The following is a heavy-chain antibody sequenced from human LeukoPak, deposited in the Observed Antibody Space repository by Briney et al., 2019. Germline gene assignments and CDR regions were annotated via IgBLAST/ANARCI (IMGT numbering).Heavy chain of an antibody. CDR1: GGTFSSYA. J-gene: IGHJ4*02. D-gene: IGHD5-18*01. CDR2: IIPIFGTA. Sequence: GASVKVSCQACGGTFSSYAISWVRQAPGQGLEWMGGIIPIFGTANYAQKFQGRVTITADESTSTAYMELSSLRSDDTAVYYCARTGVGGYSYGFIDYWGQGTLVTVSS. CDR3: ARTGVGGYSYGFIDY. V-gene: IGHV1-69*13.